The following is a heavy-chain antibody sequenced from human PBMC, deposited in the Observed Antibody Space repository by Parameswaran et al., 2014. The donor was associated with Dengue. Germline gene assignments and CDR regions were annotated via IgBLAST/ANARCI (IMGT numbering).Heavy chain of an antibody. V-gene: IGHV1-69*04. D-gene: IGHD6-19*01. CDR3: AREDPIAVAGTGRNY. CDR2: IIPILGIA. J-gene: IGHJ4*02. Sequence: WVRQAPGQGLEWMGRIIPILGIANYAQKFQGRVTITADKSTSTAYMELSSLRSEDTAVYYCAREDPIAVAGTGRNYWGQGTLVTGLL.